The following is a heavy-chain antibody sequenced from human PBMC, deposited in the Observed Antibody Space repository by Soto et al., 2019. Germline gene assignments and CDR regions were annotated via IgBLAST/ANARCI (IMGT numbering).Heavy chain of an antibody. CDR1: GFTVSSKY. J-gene: IGHJ6*04. D-gene: IGHD2-15*01. CDR2: IQSGGTT. V-gene: IGHV3-66*01. CDR3: ARDDVLCDGGRCYGIPLDV. Sequence: EVQLVESGGGLVQPGGSLRLSCAASGFTVSSKYMTWVRQAPGKGLEWVSLIQSGGTTYYADSVKGRFTISRDTSENTLHLQMDSLRVEDTAVYYCARDDVLCDGGRCYGIPLDVGGKGTTGTVSS.